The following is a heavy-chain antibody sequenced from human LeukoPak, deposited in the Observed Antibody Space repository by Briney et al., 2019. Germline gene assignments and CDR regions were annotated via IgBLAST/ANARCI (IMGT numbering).Heavy chain of an antibody. Sequence: SGGSLRLSCAASGFTFSSYCMTWVSQAPGKGLEWVANIKKDGSEKYYVDSVKGRFTISRDNAKNSLYLQMNSLRAEDTAVYYCARDFLATHPERWGQGTLVIVSS. D-gene: IGHD5-12*01. CDR1: GFTFSSYC. V-gene: IGHV3-7*04. CDR2: IKKDGSEK. CDR3: ARDFLATHPER. J-gene: IGHJ4*02.